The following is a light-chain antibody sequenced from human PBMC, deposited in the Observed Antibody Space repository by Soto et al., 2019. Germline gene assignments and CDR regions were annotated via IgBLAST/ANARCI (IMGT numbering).Light chain of an antibody. Sequence: QSALTQPRSVSGSPGQSVTISCTGTSSDVGAYNYVSWYQQHPGKAPKLMIYDVSKRPSGVPDRFSGSKSGNTASLTISGLQAEDEADYYCAAWDDSLGAVLFGGGTKLTVL. J-gene: IGLJ2*01. V-gene: IGLV2-11*01. CDR1: SSDVGAYNY. CDR2: DVS. CDR3: AAWDDSLGAVL.